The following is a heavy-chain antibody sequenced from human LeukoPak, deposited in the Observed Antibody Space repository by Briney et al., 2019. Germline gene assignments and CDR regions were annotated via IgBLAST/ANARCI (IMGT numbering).Heavy chain of an antibody. CDR2: ISSSGTTI. CDR1: GFTFNTHE. Sequence: GGSLRLSCATSGFTFNTHEMNWVRQAPGKGLEWISYISSSGTTIYYADSVKGRFTISRDNAKNSLFLQMNSLRVEDTAVYYCAREFSYGTNGLLDFWGQGTRVTVSS. D-gene: IGHD3-16*01. CDR3: AREFSYGTNGLLDF. J-gene: IGHJ4*02. V-gene: IGHV3-48*03.